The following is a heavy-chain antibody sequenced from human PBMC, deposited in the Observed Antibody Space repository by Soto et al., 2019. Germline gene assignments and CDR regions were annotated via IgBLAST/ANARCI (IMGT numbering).Heavy chain of an antibody. Sequence: GGSLRLSCTASGFTFGDYAVSWVRQAPGKGLEWVGFIRSKAYGGTTEYAASVKGRFTISRDDSKSIAYLQMNSLKTEDTAVYYCTRRAYCGGDCYFYYYYGMDVWGQGTTVTVSS. CDR1: GFTFGDYA. J-gene: IGHJ6*02. CDR3: TRRAYCGGDCYFYYYYGMDV. D-gene: IGHD2-21*02. V-gene: IGHV3-49*04. CDR2: IRSKAYGGTT.